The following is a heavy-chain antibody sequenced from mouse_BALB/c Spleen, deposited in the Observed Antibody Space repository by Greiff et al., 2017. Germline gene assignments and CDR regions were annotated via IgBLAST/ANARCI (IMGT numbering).Heavy chain of an antibody. Sequence: DVMLVESGGGLVKPGGSLKLSCAASGFTFSDYYMYWVRQTPEKRLEWVATISDGGSYTYYPDSVKGRFTISRDNAKNNLYLQMSSLKSEDTAMYYCAREGERDYAMDYWGQGTSVTVSS. CDR3: AREGERDYAMDY. CDR2: ISDGGSYT. V-gene: IGHV5-4*02. J-gene: IGHJ4*01. CDR1: GFTFSDYY.